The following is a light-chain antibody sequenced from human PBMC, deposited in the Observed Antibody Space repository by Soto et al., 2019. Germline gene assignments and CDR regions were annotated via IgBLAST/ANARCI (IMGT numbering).Light chain of an antibody. J-gene: IGKJ5*01. V-gene: IGKV3-15*01. Sequence: DIATGHSHATLSXXVGEXASLXXRXNQSVRTNLAWYLQKPGQPPRLVIYRAMTRATGIPARFSGRGSGTEFTLTISSMQAKDFAVYYCQQYNSWPPITFGQGTRVEIK. CDR2: RAM. CDR3: QQYNSWPPIT. CDR1: QSVRTN.